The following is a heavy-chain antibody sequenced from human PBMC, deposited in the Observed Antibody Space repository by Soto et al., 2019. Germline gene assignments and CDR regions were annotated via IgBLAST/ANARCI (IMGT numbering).Heavy chain of an antibody. Sequence: ASVKVSCKVSGYTLTELSMHWVRQAPGKGLEWMGGFDPEDGETIYAQKFQGRVTMTEDTSTDTAYMELSSLRSEDTAVYYCATLPVLYCSSTSCYRPNWFDPWGQGTLVTVSS. D-gene: IGHD2-2*01. CDR2: FDPEDGET. CDR1: GYTLTELS. CDR3: ATLPVLYCSSTSCYRPNWFDP. J-gene: IGHJ5*02. V-gene: IGHV1-24*01.